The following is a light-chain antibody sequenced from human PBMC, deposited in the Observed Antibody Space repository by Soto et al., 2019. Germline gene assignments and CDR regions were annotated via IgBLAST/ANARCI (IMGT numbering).Light chain of an antibody. V-gene: IGLV3-21*02. CDR2: DDT. J-gene: IGLJ1*01. Sequence: SYEVTQPPSVSVAPGQTARITCGGNNIGSKSVNWYQQKPGQAPVLLVYDDTDRPSGIPGRFSGSNSGSTATLTISRVEAGDEADYYCQVWDASSDHRYVFGIGTQLTVL. CDR3: QVWDASSDHRYV. CDR1: NIGSKS.